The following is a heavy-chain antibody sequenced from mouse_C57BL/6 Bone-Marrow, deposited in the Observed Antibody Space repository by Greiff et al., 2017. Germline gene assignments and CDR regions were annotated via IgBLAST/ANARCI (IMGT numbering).Heavy chain of an antibody. D-gene: IGHD1-1*01. CDR3: ARLQYYGSSFYAMDD. J-gene: IGHJ4*01. Sequence: EVKLMESGPGLAKPSQTLSLTCSVTGYSITSDYWNWIRKFPGNKLEYMGYISYSGSTYYNPSLKSRISITRDTSKNQYYLQLNSGTTEDTATYYCARLQYYGSSFYAMDDWGQGTSVTVSS. V-gene: IGHV3-8*01. CDR1: GYSITSDY. CDR2: ISYSGST.